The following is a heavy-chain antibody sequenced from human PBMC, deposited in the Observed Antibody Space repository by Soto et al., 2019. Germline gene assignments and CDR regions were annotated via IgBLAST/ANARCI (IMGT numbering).Heavy chain of an antibody. Sequence: QITLNESGPTLVKPMQTLTLTCNFSGFSLDSTAVGMGWLRQPPGKALECLALIYWDGAKRYNPSLTNRVIITKDTSKNQVVLTMTDMAPADTGTYFCAHFILGGTFVRGVTFDYWGQGVLVTVSS. CDR1: GFSLDSTAVG. D-gene: IGHD3-10*01. CDR3: AHFILGGTFVRGVTFDY. CDR2: IYWDGAK. J-gene: IGHJ4*02. V-gene: IGHV2-5*02.